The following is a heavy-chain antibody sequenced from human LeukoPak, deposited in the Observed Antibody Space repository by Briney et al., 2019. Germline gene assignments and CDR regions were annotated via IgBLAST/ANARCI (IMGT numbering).Heavy chain of an antibody. CDR2: IKQDGSEK. Sequence: GGSLRLSCAASGFTFSSYWMSWVRQAPGKGLEWVANIKQDGSEKYYVDSVKGRFTISRDNAKNSLYLEMNSLRAEDTAVYYCVRERTNYYDSRGYYWGQGTLVTVSS. J-gene: IGHJ4*02. D-gene: IGHD3-22*01. V-gene: IGHV3-7*05. CDR3: VRERTNYYDSRGYY. CDR1: GFTFSSYW.